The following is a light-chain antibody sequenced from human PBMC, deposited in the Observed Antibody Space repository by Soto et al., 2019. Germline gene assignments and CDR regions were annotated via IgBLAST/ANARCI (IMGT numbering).Light chain of an antibody. V-gene: IGKV3-20*01. CDR3: QQYGSSPWT. CDR2: GAS. J-gene: IGKJ1*01. Sequence: EIVLTQSPGTLSLSPRERDTLSCRASQSVSSSYLAWDQQKPGQAPKLLIYGASSRATGIPDRFSGSGSGTDFTLTIIRLEPEDFAVYYCQQYGSSPWTFGQGTKVDIK. CDR1: QSVSSSY.